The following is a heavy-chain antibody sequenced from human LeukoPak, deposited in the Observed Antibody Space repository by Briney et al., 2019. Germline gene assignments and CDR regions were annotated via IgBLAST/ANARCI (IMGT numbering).Heavy chain of an antibody. CDR2: LKPDNGNT. CDR1: GFTLTSFG. J-gene: IGHJ6*03. Sequence: ASLKVSCKASGFTLTSFGLNSGRPAPGPGVWRIGWLKPDNGNTGCAQKFQGRVTMTRDTSISTAYMELSSLRSEDTAVYYCARGDPSTGGYYYYYMDVWGKGTTVTVSS. D-gene: IGHD1-14*01. V-gene: IGHV1-8*01. CDR3: ARGDPSTGGYYYYYMDV.